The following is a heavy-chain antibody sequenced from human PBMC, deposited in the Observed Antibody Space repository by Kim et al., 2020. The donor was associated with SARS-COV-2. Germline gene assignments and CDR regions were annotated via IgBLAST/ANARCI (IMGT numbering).Heavy chain of an antibody. V-gene: IGHV1-69*13. CDR2: IIPIFGTA. Sequence: SVKVSCKASGGTFSSYAISWVRQAPGQGLEWMGGIIPIFGTANYAQKFQGRVTITADESTSTAYMELSSLRSEDTAVYYCAFFRRGVGYSSGWYMSLDDRFVDYWGQGTLVTVSS. CDR1: GGTFSSYA. D-gene: IGHD6-19*01. CDR3: AFFRRGVGYSSGWYMSLDDRFVDY. J-gene: IGHJ4*02.